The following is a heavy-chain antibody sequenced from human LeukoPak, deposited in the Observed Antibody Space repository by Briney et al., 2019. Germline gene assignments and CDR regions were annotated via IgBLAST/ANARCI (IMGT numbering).Heavy chain of an antibody. CDR2: ISSSGSTI. CDR1: GLTFSDYY. V-gene: IGHV3-11*04. J-gene: IGHJ4*02. Sequence: GGSLRLSCAASGLTFSDYYMSWIRQAPGKGLEWVSYISSSGSTIYYADSVKGRFTISRDNAKNSLYLQMNSLRAEDTAVYYCARDQHSSSWYIEFDYWGQGTLVTVSS. CDR3: ARDQHSSSWYIEFDY. D-gene: IGHD6-13*01.